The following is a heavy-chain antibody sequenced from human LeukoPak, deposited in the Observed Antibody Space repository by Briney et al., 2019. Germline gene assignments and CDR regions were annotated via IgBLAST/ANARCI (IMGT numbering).Heavy chain of an antibody. Sequence: SETLSLTCTVSGGSISSYYWSWIRQPPGKGLEWIGYIYSSGYANYNPFLKSRVTISVDTSKNQFSLKLTSVTAADTAVYYCARGSGGVVTAIYWYFDLWGRGTLLTVSS. CDR2: IYSSGYA. CDR3: ARGSGGVVTAIYWYFDL. CDR1: GGSISSYY. J-gene: IGHJ2*01. V-gene: IGHV4-59*01. D-gene: IGHD2-21*02.